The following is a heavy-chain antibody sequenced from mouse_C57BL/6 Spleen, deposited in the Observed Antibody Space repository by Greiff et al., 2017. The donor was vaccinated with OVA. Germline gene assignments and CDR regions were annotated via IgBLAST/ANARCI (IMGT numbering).Heavy chain of an antibody. CDR1: GYSFTGYY. D-gene: IGHD2-1*01. CDR2: INPSTGGT. J-gene: IGHJ3*01. Sequence: VQLKESGPELVKPGASVKISCKASGYSFTGYYMNWVKQSPEKSLEWIGEINPSTGGTTYNQKFKAKATLTVDKSSSTAYMQLKSLTSEDSAVYYCANYGNYVAYWGQGTLVTVSA. V-gene: IGHV1-42*01. CDR3: ANYGNYVAY.